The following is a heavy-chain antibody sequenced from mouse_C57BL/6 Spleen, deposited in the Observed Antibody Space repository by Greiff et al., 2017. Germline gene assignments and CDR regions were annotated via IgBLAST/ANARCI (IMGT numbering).Heavy chain of an antibody. CDR1: GFTFSDYY. Sequence: EVHLVESEGGLVQPGSSMKLSCTASGFTFSDYYMAWVRQVPEKGLEWVANINYDGSSTYYLDSLKSRFIISRDNAKNILYLQMSSLKSEDTATYYCARIPYYSTGYAMDYWGQGTSVTVSS. CDR3: ARIPYYSTGYAMDY. V-gene: IGHV5-16*01. D-gene: IGHD1-1*01. J-gene: IGHJ4*01. CDR2: INYDGSST.